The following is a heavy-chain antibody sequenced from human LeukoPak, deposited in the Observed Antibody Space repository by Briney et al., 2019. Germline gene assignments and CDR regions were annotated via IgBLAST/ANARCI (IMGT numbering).Heavy chain of an antibody. CDR2: IYYSGST. CDR3: ARDHNWNWFDP. V-gene: IGHV4-30-4*08. D-gene: IGHD1-20*01. CDR1: GGSISSGDYY. J-gene: IGHJ5*02. Sequence: SETLSLTCTVSGGSISSGDYYWSWLRQPPGKGLEWIGYIYYSGSTYYNPSLKSRVTISVDTSKNQFSLKLSSVTAADTAVYYCARDHNWNWFDPWGQGTLVTVSS.